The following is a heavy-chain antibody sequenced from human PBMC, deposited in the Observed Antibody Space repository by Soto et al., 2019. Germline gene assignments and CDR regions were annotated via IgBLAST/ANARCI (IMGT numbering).Heavy chain of an antibody. V-gene: IGHV1-8*01. CDR3: ARGVLWFGELFNSVYYYGMDV. Sequence: ASVKVSCKASGYTFPSYDINWVRRATGQGIEWMGWMNPNRGNAGYAQKFQGRVTMTRNSSISTAYMELSSLRSEDTAVYYCARGVLWFGELFNSVYYYGMDVWGQGTTVTVSS. J-gene: IGHJ6*02. CDR1: GYTFPSYD. CDR2: MNPNRGNA. D-gene: IGHD3-10*01.